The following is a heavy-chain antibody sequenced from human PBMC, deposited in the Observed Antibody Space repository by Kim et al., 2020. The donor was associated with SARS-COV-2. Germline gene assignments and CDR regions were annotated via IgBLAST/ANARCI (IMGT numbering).Heavy chain of an antibody. D-gene: IGHD6-19*01. CDR3: ARGVSIAVAGLPFDY. CDR1: GGTFSSYT. Sequence: SVKVSCKASGGTFSSYTISWVRQAPGQGLEWMGRIIPILGIANYAQKFQGRVTITADKSTSTAYMELSSLRSEDTAVYYCARGVSIAVAGLPFDYWGQGTLVTVSS. J-gene: IGHJ4*02. V-gene: IGHV1-69*02. CDR2: IIPILGIA.